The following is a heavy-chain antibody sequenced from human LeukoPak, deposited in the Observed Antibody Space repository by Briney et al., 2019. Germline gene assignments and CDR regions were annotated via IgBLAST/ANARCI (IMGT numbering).Heavy chain of an antibody. J-gene: IGHJ4*02. D-gene: IGHD5-12*01. V-gene: IGHV1-2*02. Sequence: ASVKVSCKVSGYTLTELSMHWVRQAPGQGLEWMGWINPNSGGTNYAQKFQGRVTMTRDTSISTAYMELSRLRSDDTAVYYCARDGDIVATADYWGQGTLVTVSS. CDR3: ARDGDIVATADY. CDR1: GYTLTELS. CDR2: INPNSGGT.